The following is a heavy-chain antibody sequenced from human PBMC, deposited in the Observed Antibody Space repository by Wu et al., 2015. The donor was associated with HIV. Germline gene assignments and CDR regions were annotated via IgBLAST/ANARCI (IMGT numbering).Heavy chain of an antibody. D-gene: IGHD5-12*01. CDR1: GYSFVRYS. CDR2: IGVSNGNT. Sequence: QVQLVQSGGEVKKPGASVKVSCKASGYSFVRYSLNWVRQAPGQGLEWMGWIGVSNGNTIYAQKLQGRVIMTTDKPTSTVYTELKSLTSDDTAIYYCVRKNGYSGYYPFDLWGQGTLVTVSS. J-gene: IGHJ4*02. V-gene: IGHV1-18*01. CDR3: VRKNGYSGYYPFDL.